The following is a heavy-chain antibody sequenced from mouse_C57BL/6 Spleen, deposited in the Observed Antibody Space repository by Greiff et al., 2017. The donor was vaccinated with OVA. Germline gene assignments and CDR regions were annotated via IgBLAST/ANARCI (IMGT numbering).Heavy chain of an antibody. CDR2: IYWDDDK. CDR3: ARSYYSNYCWYFDV. CDR1: GFSLSTSGMG. V-gene: IGHV8-12*01. Sequence: QVTLKVCGPGILQSSQTLSLTCSFSGFSLSTSGMGVSWIRQPSGKGLEWLAHIYWDDDKRYNPSLKSRLTISKDTSRNQVFLKITSVDTADTATYYCARSYYSNYCWYFDVWGTGTTVTVSS. J-gene: IGHJ1*03. D-gene: IGHD2-5*01.